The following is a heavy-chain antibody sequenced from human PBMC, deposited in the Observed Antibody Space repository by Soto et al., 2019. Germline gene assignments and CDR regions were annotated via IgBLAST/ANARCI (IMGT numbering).Heavy chain of an antibody. J-gene: IGHJ6*02. Sequence: GGSLRLSCAASGFTFSSYAMSWVRQAPGKGLEWVSAISGSGGSTYYADSVKGRFTISRDNSKNTLYLQMNSLRAEDTAVYYCAKDRSYYDSSGYFDPYYYGMDVWGQGTTVTVSS. D-gene: IGHD3-22*01. CDR1: GFTFSSYA. CDR3: AKDRSYYDSSGYFDPYYYGMDV. CDR2: ISGSGGST. V-gene: IGHV3-23*01.